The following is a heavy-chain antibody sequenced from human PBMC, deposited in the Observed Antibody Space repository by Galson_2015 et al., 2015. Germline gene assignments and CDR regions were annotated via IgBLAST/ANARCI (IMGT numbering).Heavy chain of an antibody. J-gene: IGHJ6*02. D-gene: IGHD3-22*01. CDR1: GFTFSSYS. CDR3: ARDSSAPYYYYGMDV. CDR2: ISSSSSTI. Sequence: SLRLSCAASGFTFSSYSMNWVRQAPGKGLEWVSYISSSSSTIYYADSVKGRFTISRDNAKNSLYLQMNSLRDEDTAVYYCARDSSAPYYYYGMDVWGQGATVTVSS. V-gene: IGHV3-48*02.